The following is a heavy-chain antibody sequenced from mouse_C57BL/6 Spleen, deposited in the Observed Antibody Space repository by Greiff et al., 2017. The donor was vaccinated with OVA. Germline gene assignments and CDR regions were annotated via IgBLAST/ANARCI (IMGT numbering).Heavy chain of an antibody. Sequence: EVKLVESGAELVRPGASVKLSCTASGFNIKDDYMHWVKQRPEQGLEWIGWIDPENGDTEYASKFQGKATITADTSSNTAYLQLSSLTSEDTAVYYCTRVDLYAMDYWGQGTSVTVSS. V-gene: IGHV14-4*01. CDR3: TRVDLYAMDY. D-gene: IGHD1-1*01. J-gene: IGHJ4*01. CDR2: IDPENGDT. CDR1: GFNIKDDY.